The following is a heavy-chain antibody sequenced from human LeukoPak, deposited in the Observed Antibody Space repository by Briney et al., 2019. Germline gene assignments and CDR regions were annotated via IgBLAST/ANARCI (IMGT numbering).Heavy chain of an antibody. D-gene: IGHD6-13*01. CDR2: INHSGST. V-gene: IGHV4-34*01. Sequence: PSETLSLTCAVYGGSFSGYYWSWIRQPPGKGLEWIGEINHSGSTNYNPSLKSRVTISVDTSKNQFSLKLSSVTAADTAVYYCARGLRLAAAGRRLGAFDIWGQGTMVTVSS. CDR1: GGSFSGYY. J-gene: IGHJ3*02. CDR3: ARGLRLAAAGRRLGAFDI.